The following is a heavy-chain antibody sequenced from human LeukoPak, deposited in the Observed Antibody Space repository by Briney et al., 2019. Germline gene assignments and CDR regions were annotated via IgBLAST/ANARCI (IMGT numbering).Heavy chain of an antibody. J-gene: IGHJ6*02. CDR3: ARGSGSYYYYYGMDV. CDR1: GFTFSSYS. V-gene: IGHV3-48*02. D-gene: IGHD3-10*01. Sequence: GGSLRLSCAASGFTFSSYSMNWVRQAPGKGLEWVSHISSSSSTIYYADSVKGRFTISRDNAKNSLYLQMNSLRDEDTAVYYCARGSGSYYYYYGMDVWGQGTTVTVSS. CDR2: ISSSSSTI.